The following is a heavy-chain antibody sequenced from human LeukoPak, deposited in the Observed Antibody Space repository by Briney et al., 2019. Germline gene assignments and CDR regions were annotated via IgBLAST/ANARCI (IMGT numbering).Heavy chain of an antibody. V-gene: IGHV1-18*01. CDR1: GYTFTSYG. D-gene: IGHD2-15*01. J-gene: IGHJ6*02. CDR2: ISAYNGNT. CDR3: ARDKYCSGGSCYPPLGMDV. Sequence: GASVKVSCKASGYTFTSYGISWVRQAPGQGLEWMGWISAYNGNTNYAQKLQGRVTMTTDTSTSTAYMELRSLRSDDTAVYYCARDKYCSGGSCYPPLGMDVWGQGTTVTVS.